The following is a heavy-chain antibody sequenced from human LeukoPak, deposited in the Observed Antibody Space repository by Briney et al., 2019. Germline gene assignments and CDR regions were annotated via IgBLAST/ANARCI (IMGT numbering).Heavy chain of an antibody. CDR1: GYTFTSYY. Sequence: ASVKVSCKASGYTFTSYYMHWVRQAPGQGLEWMGWISAYNGNTNYAQKLQGRVTMTTDTSTSTAYMELRSLRSDDTAVYYCARDRSSAARNWFDPWGQGTLVTVSS. CDR3: ARDRSSAARNWFDP. D-gene: IGHD6-25*01. V-gene: IGHV1-18*04. J-gene: IGHJ5*02. CDR2: ISAYNGNT.